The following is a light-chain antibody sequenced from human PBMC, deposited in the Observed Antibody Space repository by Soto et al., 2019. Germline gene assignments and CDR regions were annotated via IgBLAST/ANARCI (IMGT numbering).Light chain of an antibody. J-gene: IGLJ3*02. CDR2: EVS. CDR1: SSDVGSYNL. V-gene: IGLV2-23*02. Sequence: QSALTQPASVSGSPGQSITISCTGTSSDVGSYNLVSWYQQHPGKAPKLMIYEVSKRTSGVSNRVSGSKSSNTASLTISGLQAEDEDDYYCCSYAGSSTWVFGGGTKVTVL. CDR3: CSYAGSSTWV.